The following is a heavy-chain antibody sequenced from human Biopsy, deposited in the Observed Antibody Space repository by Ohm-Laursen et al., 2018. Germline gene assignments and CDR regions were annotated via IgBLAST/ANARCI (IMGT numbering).Heavy chain of an antibody. Sequence: TLSLTCTVSGDSISSYYWSWIRQPPGKGLQWIGYVYYTGSTDYNPSLQSRVTISVDTSKNHFSLRLRSVTPADTAIYHCARDRGYYSDRTVPGYFDLWGRGTLVTVSS. CDR1: GDSISSYY. D-gene: IGHD3-22*01. V-gene: IGHV4-59*01. J-gene: IGHJ2*01. CDR3: ARDRGYYSDRTVPGYFDL. CDR2: VYYTGST.